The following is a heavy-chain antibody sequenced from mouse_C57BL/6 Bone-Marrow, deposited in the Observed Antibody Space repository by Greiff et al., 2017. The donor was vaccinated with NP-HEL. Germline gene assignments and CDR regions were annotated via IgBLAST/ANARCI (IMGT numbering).Heavy chain of an antibody. J-gene: IGHJ2*01. D-gene: IGHD2-1*01. CDR1: GYTFTSYW. V-gene: IGHV1-59*01. CDR3: ASDGNLFDY. CDR2: IDPSDSYT. Sequence: VQLQQPGAELVRPGTSVKLSCKASGYTFTSYWMHWVKQGPGQGLEWIGVIDPSDSYTNYNQKFKGKATLTVDTSSSTAYMQLSSLTSEDSAVYYCASDGNLFDYWGQGTTLTVSS.